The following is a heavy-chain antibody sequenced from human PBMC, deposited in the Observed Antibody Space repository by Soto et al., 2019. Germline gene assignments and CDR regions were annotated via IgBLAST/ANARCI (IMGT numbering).Heavy chain of an antibody. V-gene: IGHV1-3*04. Sequence: QVQLVQSGAEVKKPGASVKVSCKASGYTFTSYTLHWVRQAPGQRLEWMGWINTGNGNTKYSQEFQGRVTITRDTSACTAYMELSSLRSEDTAVYYCARGDTMVRGVIIDYFDYWGQGTLVTVSS. CDR1: GYTFTSYT. D-gene: IGHD3-10*01. CDR3: ARGDTMVRGVIIDYFDY. CDR2: INTGNGNT. J-gene: IGHJ4*02.